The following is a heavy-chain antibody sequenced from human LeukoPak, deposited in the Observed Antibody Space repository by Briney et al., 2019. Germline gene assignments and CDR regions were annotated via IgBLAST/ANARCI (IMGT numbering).Heavy chain of an antibody. CDR3: ARQKCTSASCLTTNAFDI. CDR2: IYTSGST. CDR1: GSISCYY. V-gene: IGHV4-4*09. J-gene: IGHJ3*02. Sequence: PSETLSLTCTVSGSISCYYGSWIRQPPGRGLEWIGYIYTSGSTNYNPSLESRVTISVDTSKNQFSLDLSSVTAADTAVYYCARQKCTSASCLTTNAFDIWGQGTMVTVSS. D-gene: IGHD2-2*01.